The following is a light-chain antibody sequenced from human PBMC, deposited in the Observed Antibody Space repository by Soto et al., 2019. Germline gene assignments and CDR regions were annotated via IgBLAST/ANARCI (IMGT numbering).Light chain of an antibody. CDR3: QQRNNWPIT. V-gene: IGKV3-11*01. J-gene: IGKJ5*01. CDR2: DAS. CDR1: QSVSSY. Sequence: EIACAQSPATLSLSPGERPTFASRASQSVSSYLAWYQQKPGQAPRLLIYDASSRATGIPVRFSGSGSGTDFTLTISSLEPEDFALYYCQQRNNWPITFGQGTRLEIK.